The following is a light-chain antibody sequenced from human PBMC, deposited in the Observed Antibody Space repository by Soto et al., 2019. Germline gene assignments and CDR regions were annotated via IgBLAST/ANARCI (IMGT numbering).Light chain of an antibody. CDR1: HSFSSY. J-gene: IGKJ5*01. CDR3: QQRSNWPIT. Sequence: EIVLTQSPATLSLSPGERATLSCRAIHSFSSYLAWYQQKPGQAPRLFIYDASNRATGIPARFSGSGSGTDFTFTFSSLEPEDFAVYYCQQRSNWPITFGQGTRLEIK. V-gene: IGKV3-11*01. CDR2: DAS.